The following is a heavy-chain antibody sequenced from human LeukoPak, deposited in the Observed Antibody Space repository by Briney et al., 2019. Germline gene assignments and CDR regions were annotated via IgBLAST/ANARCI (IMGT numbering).Heavy chain of an antibody. CDR3: ARADYYYDSSGYTYLFDY. J-gene: IGHJ4*02. CDR2: IYYSGST. Sequence: SETLSLTCTVSGGSISYYYWGWIRQPPGKGLEWFGYIYYSGSTNYHPSLESRVTISVDTSKNQFSLNLSSVTAADTAVYYCARADYYYDSSGYTYLFDYWGQGILVTVSS. CDR1: GGSISYYY. D-gene: IGHD3-22*01. V-gene: IGHV4-59*01.